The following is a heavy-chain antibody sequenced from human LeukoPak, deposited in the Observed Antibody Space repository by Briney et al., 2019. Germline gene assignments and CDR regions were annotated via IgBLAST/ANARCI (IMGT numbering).Heavy chain of an antibody. CDR1: GHTFTGYS. Sequence: ASVKVSCKASGHTFTGYSIQWVRQAPGQGLEWMGWINPDSGGTNYAQNFQGRVTLTRDTSNSTAYMELSRLRSDDTAVYYRASATGVEVAGTTYYYFYYMNVWGEGTTVTVSS. CDR3: ASATGVEVAGTTYYYFYYMNV. D-gene: IGHD6-19*01. CDR2: INPDSGGT. J-gene: IGHJ6*03. V-gene: IGHV1-2*02.